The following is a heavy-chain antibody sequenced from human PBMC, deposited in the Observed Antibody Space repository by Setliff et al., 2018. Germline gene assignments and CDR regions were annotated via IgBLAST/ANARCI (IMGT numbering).Heavy chain of an antibody. CDR2: ISTDGSSI. CDR3: ARVGSKPQLGWFDP. V-gene: IGHV3-74*03. D-gene: IGHD1-26*01. J-gene: IGHJ5*02. Sequence: PGGSLRLSCAASGFTFSSDPMNWVRQAPGKGLVWVARISTDGSSITYADSVKGRFTISRDNARNTLYLQMNSLTAEDTAVYYCARVGSKPQLGWFDPWGQGTLVTVSS. CDR1: GFTFSSDP.